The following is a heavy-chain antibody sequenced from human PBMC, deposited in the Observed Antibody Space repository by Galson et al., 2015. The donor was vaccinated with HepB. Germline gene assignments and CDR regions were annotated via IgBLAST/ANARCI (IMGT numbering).Heavy chain of an antibody. CDR2: IIPIFGTA. J-gene: IGHJ6*02. CDR1: GGTFSSYA. D-gene: IGHD2-2*02. V-gene: IGHV1-69*13. CDR3: ASTVPAAILNYYYGMDV. Sequence: SVKVSCKASGGTFSSYAISWVRQAPGQGLEWMGGIIPIFGTANYAQKFQGRVTITADESTSTAYMELSSLRSEDTAVYYCASTVPAAILNYYYGMDVWGQGTTVTVSS.